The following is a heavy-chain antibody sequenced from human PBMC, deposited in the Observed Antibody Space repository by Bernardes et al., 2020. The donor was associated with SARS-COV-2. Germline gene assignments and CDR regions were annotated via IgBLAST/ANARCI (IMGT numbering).Heavy chain of an antibody. CDR1: GFDFSDSW. V-gene: IGHV3-7*03. CDR2: IKRDGSET. CDR3: ARSAGMDV. J-gene: IGHJ6*02. Sequence: VGSLLLSCAGSGFDFSDSWMAWVRQAPGQGLAWVANIKRDGSETYYVDSVKGRFTISRDNAKNLVFLQMNSLRAEDTAIFYCARSAGMDVWGQGTMVTVSS.